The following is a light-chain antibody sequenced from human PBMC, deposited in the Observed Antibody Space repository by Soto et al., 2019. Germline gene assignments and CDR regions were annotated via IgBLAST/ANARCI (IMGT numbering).Light chain of an antibody. V-gene: IGLV2-14*01. CDR2: DVS. CDR3: SSYTISSTYV. J-gene: IGLJ1*01. CDR1: SSDVGGYNY. Sequence: QSALTQPASVSGSPGQSIAISCTGTSSDVGGYNYVSWYQQHPGKAPKLLINDVSNRPSGVSSRFSGSKSGNTASLTISGLQAEDEADYYFSSYTISSTYVFGPGTQLTVL.